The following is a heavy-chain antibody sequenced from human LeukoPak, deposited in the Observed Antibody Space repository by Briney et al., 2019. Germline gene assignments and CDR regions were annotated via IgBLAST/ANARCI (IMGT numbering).Heavy chain of an antibody. Sequence: GGSLRLSCAASGFTFSSYAMSWVRQAPGKGLEWVSAISGSGGSTYYADSVKGRFTISRDNAKNSLYLQMNSLRAEDTAVYYCARHPLYDYVWGSYRPHDAFDIWGQGTMVTVSS. CDR1: GFTFSSYA. D-gene: IGHD3-16*02. CDR2: ISGSGGST. V-gene: IGHV3-23*01. CDR3: ARHPLYDYVWGSYRPHDAFDI. J-gene: IGHJ3*02.